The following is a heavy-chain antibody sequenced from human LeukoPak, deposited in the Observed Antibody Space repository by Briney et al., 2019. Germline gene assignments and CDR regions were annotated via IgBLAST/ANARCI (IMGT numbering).Heavy chain of an antibody. CDR2: IYYSGST. J-gene: IGHJ4*02. Sequence: SETLSLTCTVSGGSISTSNYYWGWIRQPPGKGLEWIGYIYYSGSTNYNPSLKSRVTISVDTSKNQFSLKLSSVTAADTAVYYCARGSVAPLLDWGQGTLVTVSS. V-gene: IGHV4-61*05. CDR1: GGSISTSNYY. CDR3: ARGSVAPLLD. D-gene: IGHD3-10*01.